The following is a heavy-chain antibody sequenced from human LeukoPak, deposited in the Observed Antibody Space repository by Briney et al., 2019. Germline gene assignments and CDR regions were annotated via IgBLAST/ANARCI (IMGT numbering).Heavy chain of an antibody. CDR1: GLTFGDHF. J-gene: IGHJ4*02. Sequence: GGSLRLSCAASGLTFGDHFFDWVRQAPGEGLEWVGRSRDKANSYTTEYAASVKGRFTISRDASQNSVYLQMNSLKAEDTAVYYCATFFGSDFGYWGQGTLVTVSS. D-gene: IGHD5-12*01. CDR2: SRDKANSYTT. V-gene: IGHV3-72*01. CDR3: ATFFGSDFGY.